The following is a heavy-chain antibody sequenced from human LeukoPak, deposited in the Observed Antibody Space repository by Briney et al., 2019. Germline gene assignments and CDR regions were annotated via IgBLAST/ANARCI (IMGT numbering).Heavy chain of an antibody. Sequence: ASVTVSCKASGYTFTGYYMHWVRQAPGKGLEWMGWINPNSGGTNYAQKLQGGVTMTRDTPISTAYMELSRLRSDDTAVYYCARDRPYCSGGSCYSDGAFDIWGQGTMVTVSS. D-gene: IGHD2-15*01. CDR3: ARDRPYCSGGSCYSDGAFDI. J-gene: IGHJ3*02. CDR2: INPNSGGT. CDR1: GYTFTGYY. V-gene: IGHV1-2*02.